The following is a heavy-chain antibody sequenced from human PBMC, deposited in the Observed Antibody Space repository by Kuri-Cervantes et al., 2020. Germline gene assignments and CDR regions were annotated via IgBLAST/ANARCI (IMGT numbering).Heavy chain of an antibody. J-gene: IGHJ4*02. Sequence: GGSLRLSCAASGFTFSSYSMNWVRQAPGKGLEWVANIKQDGSEKYYVDSVKGRFTISRDNAKNSLYLQMNSLRAEDTAVYYCARGFREFTENDYWGQGTLVTVSS. V-gene: IGHV3-7*01. CDR1: GFTFSSYS. CDR2: IKQDGSEK. CDR3: ARGFREFTENDY. D-gene: IGHD3-10*01.